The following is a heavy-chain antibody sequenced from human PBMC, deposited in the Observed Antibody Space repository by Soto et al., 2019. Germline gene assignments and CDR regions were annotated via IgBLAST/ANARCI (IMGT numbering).Heavy chain of an antibody. CDR3: AKDEYSGYEGHYYYYMDV. CDR2: ISYDGSNK. V-gene: IGHV3-30*18. D-gene: IGHD5-12*01. J-gene: IGHJ6*03. Sequence: QVQLVESGGGVVQPGRSLRLSCAASGFTFSSYGMHWVRQAPGKGLEWVAVISYDGSNKYYADSVKGRFTISRDNSKNTLYLQMNSLRAEDTAVYYCAKDEYSGYEGHYYYYMDVWGKGTTVTVSS. CDR1: GFTFSSYG.